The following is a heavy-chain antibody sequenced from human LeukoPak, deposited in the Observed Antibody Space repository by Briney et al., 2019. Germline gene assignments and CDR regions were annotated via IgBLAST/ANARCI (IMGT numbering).Heavy chain of an antibody. CDR1: GFTVSSNY. D-gene: IGHD2-21*01. J-gene: IGHJ4*02. CDR3: ARGTVGVGKADY. Sequence: GGSLRLSCAASGFTVSSNYMSWVRQAPGKGLEWVSVIYTVGSTFYADSVKGRFTISRDNSKNTLYLEMNSLRAEDTAVYYCARGTVGVGKADYWGQGTLVTVSS. V-gene: IGHV3-53*01. CDR2: IYTVGST.